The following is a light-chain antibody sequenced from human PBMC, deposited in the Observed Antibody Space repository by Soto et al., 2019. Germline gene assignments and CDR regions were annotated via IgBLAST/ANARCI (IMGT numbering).Light chain of an antibody. CDR2: EVS. CDR1: SSDVGGYKY. J-gene: IGLJ1*01. CDR3: SSYTSSGTLYV. V-gene: IGLV2-14*03. Sequence: QSALTQPASVSGSPGQSITISCTGTSSDVGGYKYVSWYQQHPGKAPKLIIYEVSNRPSGVSNRFSGSKSGNTASLTISGLQAEDEADYYCSSYTSSGTLYVFGTGTKLTVL.